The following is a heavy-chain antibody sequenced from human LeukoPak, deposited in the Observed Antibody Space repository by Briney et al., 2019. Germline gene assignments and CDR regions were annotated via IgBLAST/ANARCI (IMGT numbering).Heavy chain of an antibody. CDR3: ARGGYDSSGYYLF. CDR1: GYTFTNYY. CDR2: INPSGGGT. Sequence: ASVKVSCKASGYTFTNYYMHWVRQAPGQGLEWMGVINPSGGGTTYAQNFQGRVTMTRDTSTSTVYMDLSSLRSEDTAVYFCARGGYDSSGYYLFWGQGTLVTVSS. D-gene: IGHD3-22*01. J-gene: IGHJ4*02. V-gene: IGHV1-46*01.